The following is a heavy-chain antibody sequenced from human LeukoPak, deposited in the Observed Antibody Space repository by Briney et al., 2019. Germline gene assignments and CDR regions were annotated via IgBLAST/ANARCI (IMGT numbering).Heavy chain of an antibody. Sequence: PSQTLSLTCTVSGGSISSGDYYWSWIRQPPGKGLEWIGYIYYSGSTYYNPSLKSRVTISVDTSKNQFSLKLSSVTAADTAVYYCARLGVVTPGFDYWGQGTLVTVSS. CDR1: GGSISSGDYY. V-gene: IGHV4-30-4*08. CDR2: IYYSGST. CDR3: ARLGVVTPGFDY. J-gene: IGHJ4*02. D-gene: IGHD3-3*01.